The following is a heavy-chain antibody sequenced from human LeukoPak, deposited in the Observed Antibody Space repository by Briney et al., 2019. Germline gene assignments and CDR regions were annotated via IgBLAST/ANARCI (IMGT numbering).Heavy chain of an antibody. V-gene: IGHV3-74*01. J-gene: IGHJ3*02. D-gene: IGHD3-22*01. CDR1: GFTFSSYW. Sequence: PAGSLRLSCAASGFTFSSYWMHWVRQAPGKGLVWVSRINSDGSGTSYADSVKGRFTISRDNAKNTLYLQMNSLRAEDTAVYYCGFGYYYDSSGYQPNAFDIWGHGTILTVSS. CDR3: GFGYYYDSSGYQPNAFDI. CDR2: INSDGSGT.